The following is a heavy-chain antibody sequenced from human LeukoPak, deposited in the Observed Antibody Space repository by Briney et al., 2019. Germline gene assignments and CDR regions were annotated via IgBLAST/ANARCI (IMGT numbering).Heavy chain of an antibody. V-gene: IGHV4-39*02. CDR2: TYYTGST. CDR3: ARLLGGYFAGDAFDV. J-gene: IGHJ3*01. CDR1: GGSVSSRPHF. D-gene: IGHD3-9*01. Sequence: SETLSLTCTVSGGSVSSRPHFWAWIRQIPGKGLEWIGTTYYTGSTNYNPSLKSRVTISVDVSTDTFSLNLGSVTAADTAVYYCARLLGGYFAGDAFDVWGQGTMVTVSS.